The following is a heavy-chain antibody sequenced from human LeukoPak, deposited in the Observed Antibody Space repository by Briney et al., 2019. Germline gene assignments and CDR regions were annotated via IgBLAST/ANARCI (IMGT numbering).Heavy chain of an antibody. CDR2: IRYDGSNK. J-gene: IGHJ4*02. Sequence: GGSLRLSCAASGFTFSSYGMHWVRQAPGKGLEWVAFIRYDGSNKYYADSVKGRFTISRDNSKNTLYLQMNSLRAEDTAVYYCANLLTSYSSGTGDYWGQGTLVTVSS. CDR1: GFTFSSYG. D-gene: IGHD6-19*01. CDR3: ANLLTSYSSGTGDY. V-gene: IGHV3-30*02.